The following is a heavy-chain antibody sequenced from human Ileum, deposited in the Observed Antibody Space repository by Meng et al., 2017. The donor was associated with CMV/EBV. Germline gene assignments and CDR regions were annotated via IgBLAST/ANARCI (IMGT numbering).Heavy chain of an antibody. CDR3: ARETSGWSTGIDY. CDR2: ISYSGNT. V-gene: IGHV4-61*01. D-gene: IGHD6-19*01. Sequence: GSLRLSCNVSGGSVNSGSYYWTWIRQPPGKGREWIGYISYSGNTNYNPSLKSRLTIEVDTSRNQFSLKLTSVSAADTARDYCARETSGWSTGIDYWGQGTLVTVSS. J-gene: IGHJ4*02. CDR1: GGSVNSGSYY.